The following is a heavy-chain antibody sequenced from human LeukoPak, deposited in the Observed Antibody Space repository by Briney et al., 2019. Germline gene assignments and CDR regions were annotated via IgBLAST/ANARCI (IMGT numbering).Heavy chain of an antibody. CDR2: ILGSGGST. CDR3: AKWGDYDVLTVYSVPDS. D-gene: IGHD3-9*01. Sequence: GGSLRLSCAASGFTFSNYAMSWVRQAPGKGLEWVSAILGSGGSTYYADSVKGRFTVSRDNSKSTLYLQMNSLRAEDTALYYCAKWGDYDVLTVYSVPDSWGQGTLVTVSS. V-gene: IGHV3-23*01. J-gene: IGHJ5*01. CDR1: GFTFSNYA.